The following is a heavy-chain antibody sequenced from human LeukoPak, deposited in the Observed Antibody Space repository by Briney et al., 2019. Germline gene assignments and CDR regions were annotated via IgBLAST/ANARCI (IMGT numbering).Heavy chain of an antibody. CDR1: GFTVSSNY. V-gene: IGHV3-53*04. Sequence: PGGSLRLSCGASGFTVSSNYMNWVRQIPGKGLEWVSVIYSTGITYYADSVKGRFTISRHNSENTVYLQMNSLGAKDTAVYYCARGPSFDAFDIWGQGTMVTVSS. CDR2: IYSTGIT. J-gene: IGHJ3*02. CDR3: ARGPSFDAFDI.